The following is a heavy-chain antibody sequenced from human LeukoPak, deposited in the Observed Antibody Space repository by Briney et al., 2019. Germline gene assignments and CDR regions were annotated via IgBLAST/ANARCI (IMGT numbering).Heavy chain of an antibody. J-gene: IGHJ4*02. CDR3: ARDVSTRLYYDFWSDYSYYFDY. V-gene: IGHV1-69*04. CDR1: GGTFSSYA. CDR2: IIPILGIA. D-gene: IGHD3-3*01. Sequence: ASVKVSCKASGGTFSSYAISWVRQAPGQGLEWMGRIIPILGIANYAQKFQGRVTITADKSTSTAYMELSSLRSEDTAVYYCARDVSTRLYYDFWSDYSYYFDYWGQGTLVTVSS.